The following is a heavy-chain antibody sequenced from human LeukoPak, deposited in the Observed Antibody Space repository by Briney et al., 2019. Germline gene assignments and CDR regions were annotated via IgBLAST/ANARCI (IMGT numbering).Heavy chain of an antibody. D-gene: IGHD5-12*01. Sequence: PGGSLRLSCAASGLSVSSKSMSWVRQAPGKGLEWVSVIYSGGNTYYADSVKGRFTISRDNSKNTLYLQMNSLRAEDTAVYYCAREVESGYDSDDAFDIWGQGTMVTVSS. J-gene: IGHJ3*02. CDR2: IYSGGNT. V-gene: IGHV3-53*01. CDR3: AREVESGYDSDDAFDI. CDR1: GLSVSSKS.